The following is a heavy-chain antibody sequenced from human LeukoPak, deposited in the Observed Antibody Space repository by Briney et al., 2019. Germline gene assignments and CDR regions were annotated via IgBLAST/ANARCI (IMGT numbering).Heavy chain of an antibody. Sequence: SETLSLTCTVSGGSISSYYWSWVRQPPGKGLEWIGYIYYSGSTNYNPSLKSRVTISVDTSKNQFSLKLSSVTAADTAVYYCARAHKLNAFDIWGQGTMVTVSS. V-gene: IGHV4-59*01. J-gene: IGHJ3*02. CDR3: ARAHKLNAFDI. CDR2: IYYSGST. CDR1: GGSISSYY. D-gene: IGHD1-1*01.